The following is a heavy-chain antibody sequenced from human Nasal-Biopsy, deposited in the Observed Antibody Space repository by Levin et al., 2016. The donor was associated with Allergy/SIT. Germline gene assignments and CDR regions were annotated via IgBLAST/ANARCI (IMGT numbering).Heavy chain of an antibody. D-gene: IGHD2-2*01. Sequence: SETLSLTCTVSGGSINSGFNYWAWIRQPPGKGLEWIGSISYVGNTQYNPSLQSRVTISADTSRRHFSLHLRPVTAADAAVYYCARQVLVPGAIVHHYYFMDVWGKGTTVTVSS. V-gene: IGHV4-39*01. CDR2: ISYVGNT. CDR1: GGSINSGFNY. CDR3: ARQVLVPGAIVHHYYFMDV. J-gene: IGHJ6*03.